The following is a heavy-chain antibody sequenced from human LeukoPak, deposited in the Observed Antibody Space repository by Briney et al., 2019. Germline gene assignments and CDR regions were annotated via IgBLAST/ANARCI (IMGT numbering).Heavy chain of an antibody. J-gene: IGHJ6*02. CDR1: GFTFSSYG. D-gene: IGHD1-26*01. CDR3: AKGEGMDV. Sequence: GGSLRLSCAASGFTFSSYGMHWVRQAPGKGLEWVAVISYDGSNKYHADSVKGRFTISRDNSKNTLYLQMNSLRAEDTAVYYCAKGEGMDVWGQGTTVTVSS. CDR2: ISYDGSNK. V-gene: IGHV3-30*18.